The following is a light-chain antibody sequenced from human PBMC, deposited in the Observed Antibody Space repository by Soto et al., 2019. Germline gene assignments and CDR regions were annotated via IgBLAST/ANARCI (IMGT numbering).Light chain of an antibody. CDR1: QSVSSN. J-gene: IGKJ1*01. CDR3: HQYNNWPPWT. Sequence: IVLTQSPATLSVSPGERATLSCRASQSVSSNLAWHQQRPGQAPRLLIYDASTRATGIPARFSGSGSGTEFTLTISSLQSEDFAVYYCHQYNNWPPWTFGQGTKVDIK. V-gene: IGKV3-15*01. CDR2: DAS.